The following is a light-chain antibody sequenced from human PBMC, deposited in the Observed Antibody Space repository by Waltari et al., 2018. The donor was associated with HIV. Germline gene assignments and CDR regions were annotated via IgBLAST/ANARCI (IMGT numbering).Light chain of an antibody. CDR3: SSYTSSSPVV. CDR2: EVS. CDR1: SSAVGGHNY. Sequence: QSALTQPASVSGSPGQSLTISCTGTSSAVGGHNYVSWYQQHPGKAQKLMIYEVSNRPSGVSNRFSGSKSGNTASLTISGLQAEDEADYYCSSYTSSSPVVFGGGTKLTVL. J-gene: IGLJ2*01. V-gene: IGLV2-14*01.